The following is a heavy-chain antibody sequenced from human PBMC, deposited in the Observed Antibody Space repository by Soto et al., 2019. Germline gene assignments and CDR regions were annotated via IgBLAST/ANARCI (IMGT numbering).Heavy chain of an antibody. J-gene: IGHJ6*02. Sequence: GGSLRLSCAASGFSLSNNGMHWVRQAPGKGLEWVAVISYDGNNKYYADSVEGRFTISRDNSKNTVYLEMNNLRAEDTAMYYCAKGGSGNYLTYYYYYGMDVWGQGTTVTVSS. D-gene: IGHD3-22*01. CDR1: GFSLSNNG. CDR2: ISYDGNNK. V-gene: IGHV3-30*18. CDR3: AKGGSGNYLTYYYYYGMDV.